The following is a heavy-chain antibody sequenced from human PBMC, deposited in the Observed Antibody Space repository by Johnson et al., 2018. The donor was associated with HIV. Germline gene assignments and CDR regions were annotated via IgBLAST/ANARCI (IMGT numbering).Heavy chain of an antibody. D-gene: IGHD4-23*01. CDR2: ISYDGSNK. V-gene: IGHV3-30-3*01. CDR1: RFNFSSFA. CDR3: AREGGVGDDYGGKSAFDI. Sequence: QVQLVDSGGGVVLPRGSLIQVSSASRFNFSSFAIHWVRQAPGKGLEWVAVISYDGSNKYYADSVKGRLTISIDNSKTTLYLQMNSLGAEDTAVYYCAREGGVGDDYGGKSAFDIWGQGTMVTVSS. J-gene: IGHJ3*02.